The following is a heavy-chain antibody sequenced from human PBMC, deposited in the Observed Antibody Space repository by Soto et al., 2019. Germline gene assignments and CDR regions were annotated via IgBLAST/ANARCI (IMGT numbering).Heavy chain of an antibody. CDR2: VIPIIGEG. Sequence: QVQLVQSGAEVKEPGSSVKVSCKVSGGTFSSQTINWVRQVPGQGLEWMGSVIPIIGEGKYAQSFLGRVTITANRSTTTANMELSSLISEDTAVYYCARPAVNDLDADSSAFDIWGQGTMVTVSS. CDR1: GGTFSSQT. D-gene: IGHD1-1*01. CDR3: ARPAVNDLDADSSAFDI. J-gene: IGHJ3*02. V-gene: IGHV1-69*02.